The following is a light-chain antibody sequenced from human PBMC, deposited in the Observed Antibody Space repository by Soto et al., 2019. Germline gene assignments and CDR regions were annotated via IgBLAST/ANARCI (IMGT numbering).Light chain of an antibody. CDR3: QQYGSSPE. J-gene: IGKJ3*01. CDR1: QSVSSSY. Sequence: EIVLTQSPGTLSLSPGERATLSCRASQSVSSSYLAWYQQKPGQAPRLLIYGASSRATGIPDRFSGSGSGTDFTLTISRLEPEDFAEYYCQQYGSSPEFGPGTKVDIK. V-gene: IGKV3-20*01. CDR2: GAS.